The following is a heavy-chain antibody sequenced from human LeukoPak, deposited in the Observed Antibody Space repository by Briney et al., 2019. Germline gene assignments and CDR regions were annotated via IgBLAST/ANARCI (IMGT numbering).Heavy chain of an antibody. CDR2: IYHSGST. J-gene: IGHJ4*02. CDR1: GGSITSSNW. Sequence: SETLSLTCAVSGGSITSSNWWSWVRQPPGKGLEWIGEIYHSGSTNYNPSLKSRVTISVDKSKNQFSLKMNSVTAADTGVYYCARHGNWDPFDYWGQGILVTVSS. D-gene: IGHD7-27*01. CDR3: ARHGNWDPFDY. V-gene: IGHV4-4*02.